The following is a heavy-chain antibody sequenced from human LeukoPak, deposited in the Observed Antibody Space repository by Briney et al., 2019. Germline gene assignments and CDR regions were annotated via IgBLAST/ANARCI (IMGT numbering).Heavy chain of an antibody. CDR1: GFIFSDYW. CDR3: AKDVDYGDYWDY. Sequence: PGGSLRLSCAASGFIFSDYWMTWVRQAPGKGLEWVAVISYDGSNKYYADSVKGRFTISRDNSKNTLYLQMNSLRAEDTAVYYCAKDVDYGDYWDYWGQGTLVTVSS. J-gene: IGHJ4*02. CDR2: ISYDGSNK. D-gene: IGHD4-17*01. V-gene: IGHV3-30*18.